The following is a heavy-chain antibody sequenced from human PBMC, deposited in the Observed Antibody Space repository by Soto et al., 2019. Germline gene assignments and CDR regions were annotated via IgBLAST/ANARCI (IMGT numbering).Heavy chain of an antibody. Sequence: VDSLKISCKGSAYSFTSYWIGWVRQMPGKGLEWTGRIDPSDSYTIYSPSFQGHVTISADKSISTAYLQWTSLKASDTANSYCARHRGSRDSSGYYYEDYWEQGTLVTASS. V-gene: IGHV5-10-1*01. J-gene: IGHJ4*01. CDR3: ARHRGSRDSSGYYYEDY. CDR2: IDPSDSYT. CDR1: AYSFTSYW. D-gene: IGHD3-22*01.